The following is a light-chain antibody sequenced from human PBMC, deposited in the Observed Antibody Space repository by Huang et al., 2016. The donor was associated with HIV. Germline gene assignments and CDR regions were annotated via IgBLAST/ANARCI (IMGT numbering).Light chain of an antibody. J-gene: IGKJ1*01. Sequence: AIRITQSPSSLSASTGDKVSITCRASQDINTYLAWYQQKPGKPPSLLIDATSTLQSGVPSRFIGSGSGTDFTLTITHLQSEDFATYYCQQYYSFPLTFGQGSQVEV. V-gene: IGKV1-8*01. CDR2: ATS. CDR3: QQYYSFPLT. CDR1: QDINTY.